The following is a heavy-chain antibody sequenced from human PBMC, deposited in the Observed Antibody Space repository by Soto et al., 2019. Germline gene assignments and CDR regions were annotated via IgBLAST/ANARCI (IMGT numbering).Heavy chain of an antibody. CDR2: IYYSGST. CDR1: GGSISSSSYY. Sequence: SETLSLTCTVSGGSISSSSYYWRWIRQPPGKGLEWIGSIYYSGSTYYNPSLKSRVTISVDTSKNQFSLKLSSVTAADTAVYYCARTSLAVPDYWGQGTLVTVSS. V-gene: IGHV4-39*01. D-gene: IGHD6-19*01. J-gene: IGHJ4*02. CDR3: ARTSLAVPDY.